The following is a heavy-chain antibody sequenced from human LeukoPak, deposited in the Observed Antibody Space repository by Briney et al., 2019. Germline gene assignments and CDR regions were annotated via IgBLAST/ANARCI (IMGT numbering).Heavy chain of an antibody. CDR2: ISYIGST. CDR1: GGSMTSHY. D-gene: IGHD4-17*01. J-gene: IGHJ3*02. V-gene: IGHV4-59*11. Sequence: SETLSLTCTVSGGSMTSHYWSWIRQPPGKGLELIGYISYIGSTNYNPSLKSRVTISVDTSKNQFSLKLSSVTAADAAVYFCARDPTTVTKGLDIWGQGTMVTVSS. CDR3: ARDPTTVTKGLDI.